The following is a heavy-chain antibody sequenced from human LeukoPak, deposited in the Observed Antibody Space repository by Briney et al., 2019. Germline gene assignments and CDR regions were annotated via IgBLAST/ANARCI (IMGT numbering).Heavy chain of an antibody. V-gene: IGHV3-64*01. Sequence: GGSLRLSCTASGFTLSNYGMHWVRQAPGKGLEYVSAIGSNGANTYYANSVWGGFTISRDTSKNTLYLQMGSLRAEDMAVYFCARWSGAYDCWGQGALVTVSS. CDR3: ARWSGAYDC. CDR1: GFTLSNYG. J-gene: IGHJ4*02. CDR2: IGSNGANT. D-gene: IGHD2-21*01.